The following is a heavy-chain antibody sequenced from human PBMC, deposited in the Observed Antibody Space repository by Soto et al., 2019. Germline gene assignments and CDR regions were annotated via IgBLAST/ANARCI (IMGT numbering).Heavy chain of an antibody. CDR1: GYTFTSYD. CDR3: ARGRIIVAGGFDP. D-gene: IGHD6-19*01. V-gene: IGHV1-8*01. CDR2: MNPSTGNT. J-gene: IGHJ5*02. Sequence: QVPLVQSGAEVKQPGASVKVSCKASGYTFTSYDIIWVRQATGQGLEWMGWMNPSTGNTDSAEKFQGRLTMTRNTSISTVYMELSSLSFEDTAVYYCARGRIIVAGGFDPWGQGTLVTVSS.